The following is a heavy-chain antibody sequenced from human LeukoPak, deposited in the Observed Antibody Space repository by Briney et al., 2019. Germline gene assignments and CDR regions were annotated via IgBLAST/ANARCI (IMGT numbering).Heavy chain of an antibody. CDR2: IYYSGST. CDR1: GGSISSYY. CDR3: ARHKYYCDPSNWFDP. J-gene: IGHJ5*02. D-gene: IGHD3-22*01. Sequence: PSQTLSLTCTVSGGSISSYYWSWIRQPPGKGLEWIGYIYYSGSTNYNPSLKSRVTISVDTSKNQFSLKLSSVTAADTAVYYCARHKYYCDPSNWFDPWGQGTLVTVSS. V-gene: IGHV4-59*08.